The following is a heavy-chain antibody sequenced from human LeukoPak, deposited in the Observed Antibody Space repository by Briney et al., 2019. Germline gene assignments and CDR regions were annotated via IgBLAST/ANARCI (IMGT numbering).Heavy chain of an antibody. V-gene: IGHV4-59*01. D-gene: IGHD6-19*01. CDR2: IYYSGST. Sequence: SETLSPTCTVSGGSISSYYWSWIRQPPGKGLEWIGYIYYSGSTNYNPSLKSRVTISVDTSKNQFSLKLSSVTAADTAVYYCARDRLGNYYYYGMEVWGKGTTVTVSS. J-gene: IGHJ6*04. CDR3: ARDRLGNYYYYGMEV. CDR1: GGSISSYY.